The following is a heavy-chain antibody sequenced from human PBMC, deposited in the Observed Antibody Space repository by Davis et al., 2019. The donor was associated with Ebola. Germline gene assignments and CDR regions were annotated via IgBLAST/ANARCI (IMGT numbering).Heavy chain of an antibody. V-gene: IGHV3-23*01. CDR1: GFTFSTYV. J-gene: IGHJ4*02. CDR2: FRGSDGNT. Sequence: PGGSLRLSCAASGFTFSTYVIFWFRQTPGKGLEWVSSFRGSDGNTYYADSVKGRFTISRDNSKNTVYLQMSSLRAEDTAVYFCAKKEKIGSGSPYDFDYWGQGTLVAVSS. D-gene: IGHD3-10*01. CDR3: AKKEKIGSGSPYDFDY.